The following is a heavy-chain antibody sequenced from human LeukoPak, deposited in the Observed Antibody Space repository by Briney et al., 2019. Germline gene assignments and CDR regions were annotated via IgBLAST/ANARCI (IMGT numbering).Heavy chain of an antibody. CDR2: IYIDGTT. CDR1: GFIVSHNY. V-gene: IGHV3-53*05. CDR3: AKDGSRPPFDY. J-gene: IGHJ4*02. D-gene: IGHD2-15*01. Sequence: GGSLRLSCAASGFIVSHNYMTWVRQAPGKGLEWISVIYIDGTTYYADSVKGRFTISRDNSKNTLYLQMNSLRAEDTAVYYCAKDGSRPPFDYWGQGTLVTVSS.